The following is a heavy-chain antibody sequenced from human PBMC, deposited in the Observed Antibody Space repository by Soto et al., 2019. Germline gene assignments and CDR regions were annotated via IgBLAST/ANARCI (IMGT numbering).Heavy chain of an antibody. V-gene: IGHV3-15*07. CDR2: IKSKTDGGTT. J-gene: IGHJ4*02. D-gene: IGHD3-3*01. Sequence: PGGSLRLSCAASGFTFSNAWMNWVRQAPGKGLEWVGRIKSKTDGGTTDYAAPVKGRFTISRDDSKNTLYLQMNSLKTEDTAVYYCTCRQGAYYDFWSGFSAAYHNWGQGTLVTVSS. CDR3: TCRQGAYYDFWSGFSAAYHN. CDR1: GFTFSNAW.